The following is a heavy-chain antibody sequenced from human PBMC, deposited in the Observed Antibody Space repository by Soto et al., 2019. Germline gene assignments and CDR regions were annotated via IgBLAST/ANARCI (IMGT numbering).Heavy chain of an antibody. CDR2: ISGSGGST. J-gene: IGHJ4*02. Sequence: APGKGLEWVSAISGSGGSTYYADSVKGRFTISRDNSKNTLYLQMNSLRAEDTAVYYCANLRVLMVFDYWGQGTLVTVSS. V-gene: IGHV3-23*01. CDR3: ANLRVLMVFDY. D-gene: IGHD2-8*01.